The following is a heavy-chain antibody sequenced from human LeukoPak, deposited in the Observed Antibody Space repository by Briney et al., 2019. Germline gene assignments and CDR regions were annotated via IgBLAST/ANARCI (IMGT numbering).Heavy chain of an antibody. CDR1: GFTFSSYG. CDR3: AKSFGIAAAGIDY. D-gene: IGHD6-13*01. Sequence: GGSLRLSCAASGFTFSSYGMHWVHQAPGKGLEWVAFIRYDGSNKYYADSVRGRFTISRDNSKNTLYLQMNSLRAEDTAVYYCAKSFGIAAAGIDYWGQGTLVTVSS. CDR2: IRYDGSNK. V-gene: IGHV3-30*02. J-gene: IGHJ4*02.